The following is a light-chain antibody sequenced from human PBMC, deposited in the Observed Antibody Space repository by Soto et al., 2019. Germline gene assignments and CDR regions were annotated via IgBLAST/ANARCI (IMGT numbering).Light chain of an antibody. CDR3: QSYDSNLSEV. CDR2: DNS. V-gene: IGLV1-40*01. Sequence: QSVLTQPPSVSGAPGQRVTISCTGSSSNIGAGYDVYWYQQLPGTAPKLLIYDNSIRPSGVPDRFSGSKSGNSASLAITGLQAEDEADYYCQSYDSNLSEVFGGGTKVTVL. J-gene: IGLJ2*01. CDR1: SSNIGAGYD.